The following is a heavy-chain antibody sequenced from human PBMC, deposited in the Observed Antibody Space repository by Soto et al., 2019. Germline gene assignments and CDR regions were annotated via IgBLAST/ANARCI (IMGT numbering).Heavy chain of an antibody. J-gene: IGHJ4*02. D-gene: IGHD5-18*01. Sequence: QVQLVQSGAEVKKPGSSVKVSCKASGGTFSSYAISWVRQAPGQGLEWMGGIIPIFGTANYAQKFQGRVTITADKSTSTAYMELSSLRSEETAVYYCASLVDTAMVTGYFDYWGQGTLVTVSS. CDR3: ASLVDTAMVTGYFDY. V-gene: IGHV1-69*06. CDR2: IIPIFGTA. CDR1: GGTFSSYA.